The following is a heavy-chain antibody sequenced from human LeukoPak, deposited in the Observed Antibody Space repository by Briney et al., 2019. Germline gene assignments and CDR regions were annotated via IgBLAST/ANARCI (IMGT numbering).Heavy chain of an antibody. CDR3: ARIYGDGWYADH. Sequence: GGSLRLSCAASGFTVSSHCMSWVRQAPGKGLEWVSIIYIGGITWYADSMKGRITISRDNSKNTLYFQMDSLRAEDTAVYSCARIYGDGWYADHWGQGTLVTVSS. J-gene: IGHJ4*02. CDR2: IYIGGIT. CDR1: GFTVSSHC. D-gene: IGHD6-19*01. V-gene: IGHV3-53*01.